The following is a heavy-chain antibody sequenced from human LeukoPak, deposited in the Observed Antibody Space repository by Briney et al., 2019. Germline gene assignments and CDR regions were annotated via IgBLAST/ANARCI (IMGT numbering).Heavy chain of an antibody. CDR1: GLIFSSYN. J-gene: IGHJ5*02. D-gene: IGHD6-13*01. CDR3: AAASAFSSSWRS. Sequence: GGSXXLSXTXXGLIFSSYNMNWVCQAPGKGTEWVAYITANNTTKYYADSVGGGVTISRENAKKSLFLQMNSLRAEDTAVYYCAAASAFSSSWRSWGQGTVVTVSS. V-gene: IGHV3-48*01. CDR2: ITANNTTK.